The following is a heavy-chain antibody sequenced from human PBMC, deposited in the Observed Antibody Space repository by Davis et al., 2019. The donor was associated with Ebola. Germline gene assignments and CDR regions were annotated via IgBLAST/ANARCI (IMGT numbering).Heavy chain of an antibody. V-gene: IGHV1-69*05. CDR2: IIPIFGTA. CDR1: GGTFSSYA. J-gene: IGHJ6*03. Sequence: SVKVSCKASGGTFSSYAISWVRQAPGQGLEWMGEIIPIFGTANYAQKFQGRVTMTTDTSTSTAYMELRSLRSDDTAVYYCARAVVPAATSWVYYYYYYMDVWGKGTTVTVSS. D-gene: IGHD2-2*01. CDR3: ARAVVPAATSWVYYYYYYMDV.